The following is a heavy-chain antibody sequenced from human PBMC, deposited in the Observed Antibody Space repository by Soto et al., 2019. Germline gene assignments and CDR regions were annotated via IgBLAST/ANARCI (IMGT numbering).Heavy chain of an antibody. CDR1: GFSLSNYW. Sequence: VQLVESGGGLVRPGESLRLTCVASGFSLSNYWMTWVRQVPGKGLEWVANVKRDESRKSYLDSVRGRFTVSRDNARNSLYLQMDSLRAEDTALYYCARDVSPGDSTLYLDAFDIWGQGTMVTASS. CDR3: ARDVSPGDSTLYLDAFDI. CDR2: VKRDESRK. J-gene: IGHJ3*02. D-gene: IGHD5-18*01. V-gene: IGHV3-7*05.